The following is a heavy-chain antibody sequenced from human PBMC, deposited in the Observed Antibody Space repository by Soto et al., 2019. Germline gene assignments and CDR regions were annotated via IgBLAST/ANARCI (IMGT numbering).Heavy chain of an antibody. Sequence: QLHLVQSGAVVKKPGASVTVSCSASGYPVTAYYMHWVRQAPGRGLECMGEINPATGAAKYTQTLQGRATISRDTPKSKVFMELSGLPSEASAVFYGARWGGVGGAGSAAFDMWGQVTLVPVSS. CDR3: ARWGGVGGAGSAAFDM. CDR2: INPATGAA. V-gene: IGHV1-2*02. D-gene: IGHD3-16*01. J-gene: IGHJ3*02. CDR1: GYPVTAYY.